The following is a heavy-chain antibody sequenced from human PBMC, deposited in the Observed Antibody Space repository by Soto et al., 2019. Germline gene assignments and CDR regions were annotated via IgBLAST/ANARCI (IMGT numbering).Heavy chain of an antibody. CDR3: ARGDHDYADY. D-gene: IGHD5-12*01. V-gene: IGHV4-31*03. Sequence: SETLSLTCTVSGGSISSGGYYWSWIRQHPGKGLEWIGYIYYSGSTYYNPSLKSRVTISVDTSKNQFSLKLSSVTAADTAVYYCARGDHDYADYWGQGTLVTVAS. CDR1: GGSISSGGYY. J-gene: IGHJ4*02. CDR2: IYYSGST.